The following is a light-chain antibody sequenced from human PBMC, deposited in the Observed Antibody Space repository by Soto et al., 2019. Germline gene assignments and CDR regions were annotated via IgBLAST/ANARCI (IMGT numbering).Light chain of an antibody. CDR2: EVS. V-gene: IGLV2-14*01. J-gene: IGLJ2*01. Sequence: QSVLTQPASVSGSPGQSITISCTGTSSDVGGYNYVSWYQQYPGKAPKIIIYEVSNRPSGVSVRFSGSKSGNTASLTISGLQTEDEADYYCSSYISSSLVIFGGGTKLTVL. CDR3: SSYISSSLVI. CDR1: SSDVGGYNY.